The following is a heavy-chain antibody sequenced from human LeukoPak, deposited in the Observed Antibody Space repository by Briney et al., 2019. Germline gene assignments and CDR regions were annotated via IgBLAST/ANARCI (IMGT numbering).Heavy chain of an antibody. Sequence: GGSLRLSCAASGFTFSNCAMGWVRQAPGKGLEWVSSITSSGASAYYADSVKGRFTISRDNYKNTLFLQMNSLRAEDTAVYYCARDGGYSYGLNDYWGQGTLVTVSS. V-gene: IGHV3-23*01. D-gene: IGHD5-18*01. CDR2: ITSSGASA. J-gene: IGHJ4*02. CDR3: ARDGGYSYGLNDY. CDR1: GFTFSNCA.